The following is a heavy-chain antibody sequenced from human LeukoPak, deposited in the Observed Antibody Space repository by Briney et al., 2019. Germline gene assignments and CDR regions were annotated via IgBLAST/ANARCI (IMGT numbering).Heavy chain of an antibody. CDR2: ISGSGGST. CDR3: AKADEYYDILTGYYNYGMDV. J-gene: IGHJ6*02. Sequence: PGGSLRLSCAASGFTFSSYAMSWVRQAPGKGLDWVSAISGSGGSTYYADSVKGRFTISRDNSKNTLYLQMNSLRAEDTAVYYCAKADEYYDILTGYYNYGMDVWGQGTTVTVSS. CDR1: GFTFSSYA. D-gene: IGHD3-9*01. V-gene: IGHV3-23*01.